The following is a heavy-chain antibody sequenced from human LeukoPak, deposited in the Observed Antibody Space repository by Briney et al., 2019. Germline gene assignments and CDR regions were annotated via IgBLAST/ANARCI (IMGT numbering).Heavy chain of an antibody. Sequence: ASVKVSCKVSGYTLTELSMHWVRQAPAKGREWMGGFDPEDGETIYAQKFQGRVTMTEDTSTDTAYMELSSLRSEDTAVYYCATDRRFSGYPTFDYWGQGTLVTVSS. CDR3: ATDRRFSGYPTFDY. J-gene: IGHJ4*02. V-gene: IGHV1-24*01. CDR2: FDPEDGET. CDR1: GYTLTELS. D-gene: IGHD3-22*01.